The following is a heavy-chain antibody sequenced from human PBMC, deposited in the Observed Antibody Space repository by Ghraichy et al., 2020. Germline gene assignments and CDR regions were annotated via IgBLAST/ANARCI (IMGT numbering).Heavy chain of an antibody. J-gene: IGHJ4*02. V-gene: IGHV3-11*01. CDR2: ISGSGNTI. CDR3: ARPHYPGIAAAAGTFAY. CDR1: GFTFSDYY. Sequence: LRLSCAASGFTFSDYYMIWIRQAPGKGLEWVSYISGSGNTIYYRDSVKGRFTVSRDNARNSLYLQLNNLRAEDTAVYYCARPHYPGIAAAAGTFAYWGQGTLVTVSS. D-gene: IGHD6-13*01.